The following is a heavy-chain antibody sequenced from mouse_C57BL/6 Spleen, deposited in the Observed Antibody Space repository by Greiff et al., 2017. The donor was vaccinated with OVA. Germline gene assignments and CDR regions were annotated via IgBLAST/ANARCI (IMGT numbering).Heavy chain of an antibody. CDR2: IHPNSGST. V-gene: IGHV1-64*01. J-gene: IGHJ4*01. Sequence: QVQLQQPGAELVKPGASVKLSCKASGYTFTSYWMHWVKQRPGQGLEWIGMIHPNSGSTNYNEKFKSKATLTVDKSSSTAYMQLSSLTSEDSAVYDCARWVFITTVDYAMDYWGQGTSVTVSS. CDR3: ARWVFITTVDYAMDY. CDR1: GYTFTSYW. D-gene: IGHD1-1*01.